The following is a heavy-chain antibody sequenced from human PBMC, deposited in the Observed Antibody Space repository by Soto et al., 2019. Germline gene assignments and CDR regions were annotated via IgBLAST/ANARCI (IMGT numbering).Heavy chain of an antibody. CDR3: ARGGPSSKWSDP. D-gene: IGHD6-6*01. J-gene: IGHJ5*02. Sequence: KPSETLSLTCAVSGDSISSYYWSWIRQPPGKGLEWIGYIYYSGSTNYNPSLKSRVTISVDTSKNQFSLKMTSVTAADTAVYYCARGGPSSKWSDPWGQGTLVTVSS. V-gene: IGHV4-59*01. CDR2: IYYSGST. CDR1: GDSISSYY.